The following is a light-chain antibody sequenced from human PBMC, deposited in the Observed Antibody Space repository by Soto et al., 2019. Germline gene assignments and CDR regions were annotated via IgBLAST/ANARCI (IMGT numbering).Light chain of an antibody. CDR2: AAS. CDR1: QSISSN. CDR3: QQYNDWPPIFT. Sequence: EIVMTQSPATLSVSPGERATLSCRASQSISSNLAWYLQKPGQAPRLLISAASTRATGIPARFSGSGSGTEFTLTISSLQSEDFAVYYCQQYNDWPPIFTFGPGTKVDIK. J-gene: IGKJ3*01. V-gene: IGKV3D-15*01.